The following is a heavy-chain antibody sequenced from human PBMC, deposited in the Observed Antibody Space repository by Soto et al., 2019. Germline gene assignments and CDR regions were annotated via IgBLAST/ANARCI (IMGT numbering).Heavy chain of an antibody. Sequence: QVRLVQSGAEVKKPGASVKVSCKASQYSFTSHCVHWVRQAPGQGLEWMGIINPSGGSTNYAQRFQGRVTMTRDTSTSTVYMELSSLRSEDTAVYFCARALYDTDSLPVGAAPRYYVMDVWGLGTTVTVSS. J-gene: IGHJ6*02. CDR1: QYSFTSHC. D-gene: IGHD3-22*01. CDR3: ARALYDTDSLPVGAAPRYYVMDV. CDR2: INPSGGST. V-gene: IGHV1-46*01.